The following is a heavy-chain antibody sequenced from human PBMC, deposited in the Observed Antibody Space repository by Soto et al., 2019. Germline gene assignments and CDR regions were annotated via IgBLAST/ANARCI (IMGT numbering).Heavy chain of an antibody. CDR2: IDWDDDK. Sequence: SGPTLVNPTQTLTLTCTFSGFSLSTSGMCVSWIRQPPGKALEWLALIDWDDDKYYSTSLKTRLTISKDTSKNQVVLTMTNMDPVDTATYYCARGSITMVRGVIDWFVTWGQGTLVTASS. CDR3: ARGSITMVRGVIDWFVT. CDR1: GFSLSTSGMC. D-gene: IGHD3-10*01. V-gene: IGHV2-70*01. J-gene: IGHJ5*02.